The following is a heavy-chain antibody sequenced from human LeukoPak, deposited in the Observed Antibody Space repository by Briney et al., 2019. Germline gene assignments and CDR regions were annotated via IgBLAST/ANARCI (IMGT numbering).Heavy chain of an antibody. CDR1: GGSFSGYY. J-gene: IGHJ4*02. CDR3: ASLRLEYCSSTSCYGGNFDY. Sequence: SETLSLTCAVYGGSFSGYYWSWIRQPPGKGLEWIGEINHSGSTNYNPSLKSRVTISVDTSKNQFYLKLRSVTAADTAVYYCASLRLEYCSSTSCYGGNFDYWGQGTLVTVSS. CDR2: INHSGST. V-gene: IGHV4-34*01. D-gene: IGHD2-2*01.